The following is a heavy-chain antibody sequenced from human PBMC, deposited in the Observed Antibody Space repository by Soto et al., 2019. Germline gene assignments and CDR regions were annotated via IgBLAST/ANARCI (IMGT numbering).Heavy chain of an antibody. CDR1: GGSISSGGYY. J-gene: IGHJ3*02. CDR3: ARGDRTMTTGAFDI. Sequence: QVXLQXSGPGLVKPSQTLSLTCTVSGGSISSGGYYWSWIRQHXGKGLQWIGYIYYSGSTYYNPSLKSRVTISVDTSKNQFSLKLSSVTAADTAVYYCARGDRTMTTGAFDIWGQGTMVTVSS. CDR2: IYYSGST. V-gene: IGHV4-31*03.